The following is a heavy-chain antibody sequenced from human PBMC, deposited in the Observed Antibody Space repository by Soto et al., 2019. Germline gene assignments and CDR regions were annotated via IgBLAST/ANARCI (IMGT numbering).Heavy chain of an antibody. CDR1: GYTFISYY. Sequence: ASVKGSCKASGYTFISYYMHWVRQAPGHGLEWMGWVNPSIGGTMFAQKFQGRVTMTRDTSISTVYMELTSLSSDDTAVYYCARGSNWNSNCFDPWGQGTLVTVSS. CDR3: ARGSNWNSNCFDP. CDR2: VNPSIGGT. D-gene: IGHD1-1*01. J-gene: IGHJ5*02. V-gene: IGHV1-2*02.